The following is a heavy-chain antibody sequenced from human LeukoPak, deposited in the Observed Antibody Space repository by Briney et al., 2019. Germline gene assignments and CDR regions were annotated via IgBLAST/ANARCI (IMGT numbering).Heavy chain of an antibody. CDR3: ARDLNNGSYHWFDP. CDR1: GFTVSSNY. D-gene: IGHD1-26*01. V-gene: IGHV3-66*01. CDR2: IYSGGNT. Sequence: GGSLRLSCAVSGFTVSSNYMSWVRQAPGTGLEWVSVIYSGGNTDYADSVKGRFTISRDNSKNTLYLQMNSLRAEDTAIYYCARDLNNGSYHWFDPWGQGTLVTVSS. J-gene: IGHJ5*02.